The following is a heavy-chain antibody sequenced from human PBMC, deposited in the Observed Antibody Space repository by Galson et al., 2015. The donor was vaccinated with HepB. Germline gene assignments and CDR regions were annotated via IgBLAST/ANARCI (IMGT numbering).Heavy chain of an antibody. D-gene: IGHD1-14*01. V-gene: IGHV1-24*01. CDR2: FDPEDGET. Sequence: SVKVSCKASGGTLSSYAISWVRQAPGKGLEWMGGFDPEDGETIYAQKFQGRVTMTEDTSTDTAYMELSSLRSEDTAVYYCATAGSGGDWYFDLWGRGTLVTVSS. J-gene: IGHJ2*01. CDR1: GGTLSSYA. CDR3: ATAGSGGDWYFDL.